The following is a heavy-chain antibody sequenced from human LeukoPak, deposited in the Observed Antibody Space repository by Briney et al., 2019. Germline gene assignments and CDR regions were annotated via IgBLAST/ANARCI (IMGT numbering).Heavy chain of an antibody. V-gene: IGHV3-23*01. Sequence: PGGSLRLSCAASGFTFSSYAMRWVRQAPGKGLEWVSAISGSGSSTYYADSVKGRFTISRDNSKNTLYLQMNSLRAEDTAVYYCAKARSSGPNSYWGQGTLVTVSS. CDR1: GFTFSSYA. J-gene: IGHJ4*02. CDR3: AKARSSGPNSY. D-gene: IGHD6-19*01. CDR2: ISGSGSST.